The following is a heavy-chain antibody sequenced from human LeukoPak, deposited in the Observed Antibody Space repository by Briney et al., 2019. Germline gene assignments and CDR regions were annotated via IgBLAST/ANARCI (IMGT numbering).Heavy chain of an antibody. Sequence: SGTLSLTCSVSGAFISGTSYYWGWIRQPPGKGLEWIGSIYYSGSTNYNPSLKSRVTISVDTSKNQFSLKLSSVTAADTAVYYCARGDSSGYYILYWGQGTLVTVSS. CDR2: IYYSGST. J-gene: IGHJ4*02. CDR1: GAFISGTSYY. V-gene: IGHV4-39*07. CDR3: ARGDSSGYYILY. D-gene: IGHD3-22*01.